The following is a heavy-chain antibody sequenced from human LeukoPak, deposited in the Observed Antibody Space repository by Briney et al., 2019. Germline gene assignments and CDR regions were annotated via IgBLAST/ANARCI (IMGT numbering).Heavy chain of an antibody. V-gene: IGHV3-9*01. J-gene: IGHJ4*02. D-gene: IGHD6-19*01. CDR2: ISWNSGSI. CDR3: AKDIGGSGWYYFDY. Sequence: PGRSLRLSCAASGFTFDDYAMHWVRQAPGKGLEWVSGISWNSGSIGYADSVKGRFTISRDNAKNSLYLQMNSLRAEDTALYYCAKDIGGSGWYYFDYWGQGTLVTVSS. CDR1: GFTFDDYA.